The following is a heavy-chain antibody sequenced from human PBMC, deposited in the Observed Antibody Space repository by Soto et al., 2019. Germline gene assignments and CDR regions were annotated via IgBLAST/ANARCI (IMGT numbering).Heavy chain of an antibody. D-gene: IGHD6-19*01. J-gene: IGHJ4*02. CDR1: GFNFKKFA. CDR3: AKADGQQWLIPHLDN. Sequence: EVQLLESGGGVVQPGGSLRLSCVASGFNFKKFAMAWVRQAAGEGLEWVSGISCCGGSASYADSVKGRFSIARAVSKNTVSLQLNSLRVEDTAQYYCAKADGQQWLIPHLDNWGQGTLVTVS. CDR2: ISCCGGSA. V-gene: IGHV3-23*01.